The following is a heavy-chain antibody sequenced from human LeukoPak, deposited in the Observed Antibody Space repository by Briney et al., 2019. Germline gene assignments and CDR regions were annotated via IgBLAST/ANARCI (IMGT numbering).Heavy chain of an antibody. CDR2: ISYDGSNK. D-gene: IGHD6-19*01. CDR1: GFTFSSYA. J-gene: IGHJ6*02. V-gene: IGHV3-30-3*01. CDR3: ARDGGAGIAVAINNGMDV. Sequence: GRSLRLSCAASGFTFSSYAMHWVHQAPGKGLEWVAVISYDGSNKYYADSVKGRFTISRDNSKNTLYLQMNSLRAEDTAVSYCARDGGAGIAVAINNGMDVWGQGTTVTVSS.